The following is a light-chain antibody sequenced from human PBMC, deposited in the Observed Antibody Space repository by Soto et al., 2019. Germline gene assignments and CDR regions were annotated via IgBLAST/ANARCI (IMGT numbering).Light chain of an antibody. CDR2: EVN. CDR1: SSDVGDYNY. Sequence: QSALTQPASVSGSPGQSITFSCTGASSDVGDYNYVSWYRHHPGQAPELLIYEVNNRPSGVSHRFSGSKSGNTASLTISGLQAEDEADYYCCSFTSITTGVLFGGGTKLTVL. V-gene: IGLV2-14*01. CDR3: CSFTSITTGVL. J-gene: IGLJ2*01.